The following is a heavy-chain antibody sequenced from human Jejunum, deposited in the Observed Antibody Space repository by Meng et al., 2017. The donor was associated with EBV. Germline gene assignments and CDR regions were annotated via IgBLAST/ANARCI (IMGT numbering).Heavy chain of an antibody. V-gene: IGHV1-18*04. CDR3: ARDRDMVQDY. CDR2: ISAYSGNT. Sequence: QVQLVQSGAEGKKPGAAVNVSCKASGYTFITNGISWVRQAPGQGLEWMGWISAYSGNTNYAQKFRGRVTMTTDISTRTAYMELRSLRSDDTAVYYCARDRDMVQDYWGQGTLVTVSS. CDR1: GYTFITNG. J-gene: IGHJ4*02. D-gene: IGHD4/OR15-4a*01.